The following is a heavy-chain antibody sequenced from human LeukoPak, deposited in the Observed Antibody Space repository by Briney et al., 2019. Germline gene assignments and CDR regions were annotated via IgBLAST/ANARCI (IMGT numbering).Heavy chain of an antibody. CDR1: GFTFSSYS. D-gene: IGHD2-15*01. J-gene: IGHJ4*02. CDR3: ARLFCSGGSCHFDY. V-gene: IGHV3-21*01. CDR2: ISSSSSYI. Sequence: GGSLRLSCAASGFTFSSYSMNWLRQAPGKGLEWVSSISSSSSYIYYADSVKGRFTISRDNAKNSLYLQMNSLRAEDTAVYYCARLFCSGGSCHFDYWGQGTLVTVSS.